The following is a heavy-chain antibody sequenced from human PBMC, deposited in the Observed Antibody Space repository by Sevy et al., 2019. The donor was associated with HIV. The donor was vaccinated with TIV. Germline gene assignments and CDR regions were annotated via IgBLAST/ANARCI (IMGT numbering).Heavy chain of an antibody. D-gene: IGHD3-22*01. CDR2: INSISTYI. J-gene: IGHJ4*02. CDR1: GFTFSSYS. Sequence: GGSLRLSCVGSGFTFSSYSMHWVRQAPGKGLEWVSSINSISTYIYYADSVKGRFTISRDNAKNSLYLQMNSLRAEDTAVYYCARGPDYYDSSGYYYQWGQGTLVTVSS. CDR3: ARGPDYYDSSGYYYQ. V-gene: IGHV3-21*01.